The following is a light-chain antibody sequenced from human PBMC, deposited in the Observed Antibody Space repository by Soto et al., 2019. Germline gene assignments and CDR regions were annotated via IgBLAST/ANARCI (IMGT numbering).Light chain of an antibody. CDR3: MQALQTPT. Sequence: DIDMTLSPLSLAVAPGWPVSIYCRSSPSLLHSSGYVYLDWYLQKPGQSPEVLIYLGSNRASGVPDRFSGSGSGTDFTLKISRVEAEDVGVYYCMQALQTPTFGQGTRLEIK. CDR2: LGS. V-gene: IGKV2-28*01. CDR1: PSLLHSSGYVY. J-gene: IGKJ5*01.